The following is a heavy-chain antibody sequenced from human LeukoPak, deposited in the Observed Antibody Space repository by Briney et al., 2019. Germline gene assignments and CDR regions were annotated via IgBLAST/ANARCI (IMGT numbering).Heavy chain of an antibody. J-gene: IGHJ4*02. Sequence: GGSLRLSCAASGFTFSDYYMSWIRQAPGKGLEWVSYISSSSSYTNYADSVKGRFTISRDNSKNTLYLQMNSLRAEDTAVYYCAKGGKLHIVENWGQGTLVTVSS. V-gene: IGHV3-11*05. CDR1: GFTFSDYY. CDR2: ISSSSSYT. CDR3: AKGGKLHIVEN. D-gene: IGHD2-21*01.